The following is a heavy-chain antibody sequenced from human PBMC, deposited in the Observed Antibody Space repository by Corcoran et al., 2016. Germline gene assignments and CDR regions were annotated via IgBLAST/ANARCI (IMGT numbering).Heavy chain of an antibody. CDR3: ARRDIVGATSDAFDI. J-gene: IGHJ3*02. V-gene: IGHV5-10-1*03. D-gene: IGHD1-26*01. CDR1: GYSFTSYW. CDR2: IDPSDSYT. Sequence: EVQLVQSGAEVKKPGESLRISCKGSGYSFTSYWISWVRQMHGKGLEWMGRIDPSDSYTNYSPSFQGHVTISADKSISTAYLQWSSLKASDTAMYYCARRDIVGATSDAFDIWGQGTMVTVSS.